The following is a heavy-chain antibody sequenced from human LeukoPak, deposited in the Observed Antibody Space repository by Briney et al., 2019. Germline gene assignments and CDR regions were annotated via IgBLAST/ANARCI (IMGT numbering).Heavy chain of an antibody. CDR2: ISGSGGST. D-gene: IGHD6-19*01. Sequence: GGSLRLSCVASGVTLSNYAMSWARQAPGKGLEWVSAISGSGGSTYYADSVKGRFTISRDNSKNTLYLQMNSLRAEDTAVYYCATLHGQWLVRGYYFDYWGQGTLVTVSS. J-gene: IGHJ4*02. CDR1: GVTLSNYA. CDR3: ATLHGQWLVRGYYFDY. V-gene: IGHV3-23*01.